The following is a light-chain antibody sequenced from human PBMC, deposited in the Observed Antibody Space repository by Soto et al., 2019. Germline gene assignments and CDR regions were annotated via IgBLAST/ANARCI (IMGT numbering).Light chain of an antibody. J-gene: IGKJ5*01. V-gene: IGKV1-39*01. CDR3: QQSYSTPHT. CDR1: QTINTN. Sequence: IQLTQSPTSLSASIGDRFTIACRSTQTINTNLNWYQHKPGKAPNLLIYAASTLQSGVPSRFSGSGSGTDFTLTISSLQPEDFATYYCQQSYSTPHTFGQRTRPA. CDR2: AAS.